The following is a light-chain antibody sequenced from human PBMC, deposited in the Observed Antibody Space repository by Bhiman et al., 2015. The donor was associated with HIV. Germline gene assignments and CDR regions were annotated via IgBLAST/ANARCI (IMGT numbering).Light chain of an antibody. CDR3: CSYAGGTTFV. Sequence: QSALTQPLSASGSPGQSLTISCTGSRSDVGHSDFVSWYRQYPGKAPKLMIYDVSERPSGVSNRFSGSKSGNTASLTISALQPEDEATYFCCSYAGGTTFVFGTGTKVTVL. CDR2: DVS. V-gene: IGLV2-23*02. CDR1: RSDVGHSDF. J-gene: IGLJ1*01.